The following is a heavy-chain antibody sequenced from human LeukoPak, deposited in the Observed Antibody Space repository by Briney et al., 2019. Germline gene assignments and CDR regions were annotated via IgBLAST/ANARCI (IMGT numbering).Heavy chain of an antibody. CDR2: IIPIFGTA. V-gene: IGHV1-69*13. Sequence: SVKVSCKASGYTFTSYAMHWVRQAPGQRLEWMGGIIPIFGTANYAQKFQGRVTITADESTSTAYMELSSLRSEDTAVYYCARLSGSYGYYYYGMDVWGQGTTVTVSS. J-gene: IGHJ6*02. D-gene: IGHD1-26*01. CDR3: ARLSGSYGYYYYGMDV. CDR1: GYTFTSYA.